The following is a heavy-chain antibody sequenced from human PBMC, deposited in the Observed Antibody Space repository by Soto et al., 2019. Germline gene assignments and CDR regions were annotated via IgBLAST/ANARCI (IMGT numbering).Heavy chain of an antibody. CDR1: GGTFSSYA. D-gene: IGHD2-15*01. Sequence: SVKVSCKASGGTFSSYAISWVRQAPGQGLEWMGGIIPIFGTANYAQKFQGRVTITADKSTSTAYMELSSLRSEDTAVYYCASMGGYCSGGSCYPGDYWGQGTLVTVSS. J-gene: IGHJ4*02. CDR3: ASMGGYCSGGSCYPGDY. V-gene: IGHV1-69*06. CDR2: IIPIFGTA.